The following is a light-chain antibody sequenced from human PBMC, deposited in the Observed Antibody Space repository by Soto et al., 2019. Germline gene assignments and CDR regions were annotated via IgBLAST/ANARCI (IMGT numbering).Light chain of an antibody. CDR3: QQYNKWPPIT. V-gene: IGKV3-15*01. CDR1: QSVRSN. CDR2: GAP. J-gene: IGKJ5*01. Sequence: EIVMTQSPATLSVSPGERATLSCRASQSVRSNLAWYQQKPGQAPRLLIFGAPTRATGIPARFSGSGSGTEFTLTISSLQSEDFAVYYCQQYNKWPPITFGQGTRLEIK.